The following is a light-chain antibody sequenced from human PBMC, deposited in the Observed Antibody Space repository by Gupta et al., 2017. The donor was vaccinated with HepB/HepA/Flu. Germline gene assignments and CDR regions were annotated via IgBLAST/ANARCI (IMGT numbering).Light chain of an antibody. CDR3: TAYTRRNTLV. Sequence: QSALTQSSSVSGSPGQSITISCPVTSSDVADYVYFSWYRQHPGKAPELMIYDVTNRPSGVSIRFSGSKSGDTASLTISGPQADDEAHYYCTAYTRRNTLVFGTGTQVTVL. V-gene: IGLV2-14*03. CDR2: DVT. CDR1: SSDVADYVY. J-gene: IGLJ1*01.